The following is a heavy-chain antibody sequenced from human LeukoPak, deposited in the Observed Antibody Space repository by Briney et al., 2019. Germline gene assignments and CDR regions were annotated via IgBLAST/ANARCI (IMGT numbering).Heavy chain of an antibody. D-gene: IGHD3-3*01. CDR2: INQDGSEK. J-gene: IGHJ4*02. Sequence: SLRLSXXASGFSLSNYWMSWVRQAPGRGMEWVANINQDGSEKDYVDSVKGRFTISRDNAKNSLYLQMNSLRAEDTAVYYCARVRYDFWSGYYVYWGQGTLVTVSS. CDR3: ARVRYDFWSGYYVY. CDR1: GFSLSNYW. V-gene: IGHV3-7*01.